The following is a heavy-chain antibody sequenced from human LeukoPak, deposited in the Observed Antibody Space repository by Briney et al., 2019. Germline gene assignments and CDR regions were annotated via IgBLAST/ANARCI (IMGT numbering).Heavy chain of an antibody. CDR2: IYHSGST. J-gene: IGHJ4*02. Sequence: SETLSLTCTVSHNSISGAYYWGWIRPPPGKGLEWIGTIYHSGSTYYNASLKSRVTISVDTSKNQFSLKLNSVTAADTALYYCARLAGILTGFSLYYFDSWGQGTLVTVSS. V-gene: IGHV4-38-2*02. CDR3: ARLAGILTGFSLYYFDS. D-gene: IGHD3-9*01. CDR1: HNSISGAYY.